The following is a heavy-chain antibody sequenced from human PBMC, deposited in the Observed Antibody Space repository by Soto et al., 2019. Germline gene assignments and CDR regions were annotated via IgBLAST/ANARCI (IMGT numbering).Heavy chain of an antibody. D-gene: IGHD5-18*01. J-gene: IGHJ4*02. CDR3: ARRPRGYSYGYEDY. Sequence: ASVKVSCKASGYTFTSYGISWVRQAPGQGLEWMGWISAYNGNTNYAQKLQGRVTMTTDTSTSTAYMELRSLRSDDTAVYYCARRPRGYSYGYEDYWGQGTLVTVSS. V-gene: IGHV1-18*01. CDR1: GYTFTSYG. CDR2: ISAYNGNT.